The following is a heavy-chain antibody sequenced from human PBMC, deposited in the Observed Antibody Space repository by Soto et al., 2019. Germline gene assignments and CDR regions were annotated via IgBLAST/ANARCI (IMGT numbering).Heavy chain of an antibody. Sequence: GSLRLACSVSGFAFSSYWMSWVRQAAGKGLEWVASIKYDGGEKYYVASVKGRFTVSRDNAEKSVFLNLNNLRPEDTAVYYCVRDVGQTTIFGEALSGYFDSWGQGSRVTVSS. V-gene: IGHV3-7*03. CDR1: GFAFSSYW. CDR3: VRDVGQTTIFGEALSGYFDS. D-gene: IGHD3-3*02. J-gene: IGHJ4*02. CDR2: IKYDGGEK.